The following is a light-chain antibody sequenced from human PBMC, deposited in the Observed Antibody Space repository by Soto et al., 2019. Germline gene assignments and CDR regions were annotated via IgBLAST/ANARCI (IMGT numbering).Light chain of an antibody. CDR2: VAS. V-gene: IGKV1-27*01. CDR1: QGISNN. CDR3: QKYNSAPLT. Sequence: DIQMTQSPSSLSASEGDRVTITCRASQGISNNVAWYQQKPGKVPKLLIYVASTLQSGVPSGFSGSGSGTDFTLTISSLQPEVVATYYCQKYNSAPLTFGGGTKVEIK. J-gene: IGKJ4*01.